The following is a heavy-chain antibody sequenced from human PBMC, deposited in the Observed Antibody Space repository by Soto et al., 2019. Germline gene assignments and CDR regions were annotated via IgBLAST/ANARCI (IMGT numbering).Heavy chain of an antibody. CDR1: GGSFSGYY. Sequence: SETLSLTCAVYGGSFSGYYWSWIRQPPGKGQEWIGEINHSGSTNYNPSLKSRVTISVDTSKNQFSLKLSSVTAADTAVYYCSREGIVGSTSYWFDPWGQVTLFTVSS. CDR2: INHSGST. CDR3: SREGIVGSTSYWFDP. J-gene: IGHJ5*02. V-gene: IGHV4-34*01. D-gene: IGHD1-26*01.